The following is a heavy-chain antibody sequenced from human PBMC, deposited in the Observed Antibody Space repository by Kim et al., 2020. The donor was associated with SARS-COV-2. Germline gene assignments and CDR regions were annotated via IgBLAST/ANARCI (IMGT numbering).Heavy chain of an antibody. D-gene: IGHD6-13*01. Sequence: SETLSLTCAVYGGSSGNYYWTWIRQPPGKGLEWIGEINHGGRTNYNPSLKSRVAMSVDTSKNQFSLKLSSVTAADTAVYYCARARYTSTWYFIGGFDYWGQGSLVIVSS. J-gene: IGHJ4*02. CDR1: GGSSGNYY. V-gene: IGHV4-34*01. CDR3: ARARYTSTWYFIGGFDY. CDR2: INHGGRT.